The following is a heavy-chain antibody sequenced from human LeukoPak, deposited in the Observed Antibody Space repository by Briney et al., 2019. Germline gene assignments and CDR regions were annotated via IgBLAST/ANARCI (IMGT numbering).Heavy chain of an antibody. CDR3: ARGGNYDFWSGQYYYYGMDV. D-gene: IGHD3-3*01. CDR1: GYTFTSYG. CDR2: ISAYNGNT. V-gene: IGHV1-18*01. J-gene: IGHJ6*02. Sequence: ASVKVSCKASGYTFTSYGISWVRQAPGRGLEWMGWISAYNGNTNYAQKLRGRVTMTTDTSTSTAYMELRSLRSDDTAVYYCARGGNYDFWSGQYYYYGMDVWGQGTTVTVSS.